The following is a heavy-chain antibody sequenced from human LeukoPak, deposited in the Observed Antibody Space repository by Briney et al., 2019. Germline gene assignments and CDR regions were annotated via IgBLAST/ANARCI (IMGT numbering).Heavy chain of an antibody. CDR3: ARQTRGYSGYEPYYYYYMDV. J-gene: IGHJ6*03. D-gene: IGHD5-12*01. CDR2: INHSGST. Sequence: SETLSPTCAVYGESFSAYYWSWIRQPPGKGLEWIGEINHSGSTNYNPSLKSRVTISVDTSKNQFSLKLSSVTAADTAVYYCARQTRGYSGYEPYYYYYMDVWGKGTTVTVSS. V-gene: IGHV4-34*01. CDR1: GESFSAYY.